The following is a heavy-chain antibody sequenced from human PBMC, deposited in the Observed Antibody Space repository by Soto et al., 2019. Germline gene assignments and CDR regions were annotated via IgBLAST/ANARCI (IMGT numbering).Heavy chain of an antibody. Sequence: SETMSLTCTVSGGSISSSSYYWSWIRQPPGKGLEWIGSIYYSGSTYYNPSLKSRVNMSVDTSKNQFSLKLSSVTAADTAVYYCARAGIAAADYDYWGQGTLVTVSS. J-gene: IGHJ4*02. V-gene: IGHV4-39*01. D-gene: IGHD6-13*01. CDR1: GGSISSSSYY. CDR3: ARAGIAAADYDY. CDR2: IYYSGST.